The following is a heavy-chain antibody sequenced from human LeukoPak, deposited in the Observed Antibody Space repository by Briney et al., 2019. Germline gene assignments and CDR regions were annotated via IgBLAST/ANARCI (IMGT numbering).Heavy chain of an antibody. D-gene: IGHD3-10*01. J-gene: IGHJ3*02. CDR2: LSTIDSDS. V-gene: IGHV5-51*01. CDR3: ARRSSSGSKVAFDT. CDR1: GYSFSHYW. Sequence: PGESLKISCRGSGYSFSHYWVGWIRQRPGRGLEWMGLLSTIDSDSRYSPSFRGQVIMSANNSVNTAYLELTTLKASDTAMYYCARRSSSGSKVAFDTWGQGTLVTVSS.